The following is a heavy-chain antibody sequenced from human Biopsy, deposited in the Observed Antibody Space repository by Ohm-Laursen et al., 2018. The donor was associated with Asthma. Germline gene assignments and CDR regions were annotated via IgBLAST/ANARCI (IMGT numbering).Heavy chain of an antibody. CDR1: GGTFNTYV. CDR3: ARKAGSCISRTCYSLDF. Sequence: SVKASCKSLGGTFNTYVIGRVRQAPGQGLEWMGGINSVFGTTTYPQKFQDRVTITADDTTSTVYMELSSLRSEDTAVYYCARKAGSCISRTCYSLDFWGQGTLVTVSS. V-gene: IGHV1-69*13. J-gene: IGHJ4*02. CDR2: INSVFGTT. D-gene: IGHD2-2*01.